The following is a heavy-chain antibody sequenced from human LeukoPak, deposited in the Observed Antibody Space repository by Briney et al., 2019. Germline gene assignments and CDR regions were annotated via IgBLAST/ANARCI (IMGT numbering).Heavy chain of an antibody. V-gene: IGHV3-23*01. CDR3: ATSQLWFGELPQMGVDY. J-gene: IGHJ4*02. CDR2: ISGSGGST. CDR1: GFTFSSYA. Sequence: GGSLRLSCAASGFTFSSYAMSWVRQAPGKGLEWVSAISGSGGSTYYADSVKGRFTISRDNSKNTLYLQMNSLRAEDTAVYYCATSQLWFGELPQMGVDYWGQGTLVTVSP. D-gene: IGHD3-10*01.